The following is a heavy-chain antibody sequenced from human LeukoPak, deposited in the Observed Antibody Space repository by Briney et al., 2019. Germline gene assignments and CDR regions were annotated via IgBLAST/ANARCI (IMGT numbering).Heavy chain of an antibody. V-gene: IGHV4-38-2*01. CDR2: IYHSGTT. J-gene: IGHJ4*02. D-gene: IGHD4-17*01. CDR1: GYSISSGYY. CDR3: AIRKTTVTVEIDY. Sequence: PSETLSLTCAVSGYSISSGYYWGWIRPPPGKGREWILSIYHSGTTYYNPSLKTRVTISVATSKTQFSLKLSSVTAADTAVYYCAIRKTTVTVEIDYWGQGTPVTVSS.